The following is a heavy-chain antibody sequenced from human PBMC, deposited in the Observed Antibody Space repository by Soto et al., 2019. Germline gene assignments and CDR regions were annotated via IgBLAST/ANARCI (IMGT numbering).Heavy chain of an antibody. CDR2: IDPSDSYT. V-gene: IGHV5-10-1*01. CDR3: ARGVAAALYYYGMDV. J-gene: IGHJ6*02. Sequence: PGESLKISCKGSGYSFTSYWISWVRQMPGKGLEWMGRIDPSDSYTNYSPSFQGHVTISADKSISTAYLQWSSLKASDTAMYYCARGVAAALYYYGMDVWGQGTTVTVSS. CDR1: GYSFTSYW. D-gene: IGHD2-15*01.